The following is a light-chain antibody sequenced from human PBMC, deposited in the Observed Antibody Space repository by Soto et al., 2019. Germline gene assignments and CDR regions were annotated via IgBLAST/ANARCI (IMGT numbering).Light chain of an antibody. CDR3: QQYHTYSIT. J-gene: IGKJ5*01. CDR2: DAS. V-gene: IGKV1-5*01. Sequence: DIQMNQSASTLSASVGDRVTITCRASQTISSWLAWYQQTPGKAPNLLIYDASTLERGVPSRFRGTGSWTEFTLTLDRLQPDDVVTDYCQQYHTYSITFGQGTRLDIK. CDR1: QTISSW.